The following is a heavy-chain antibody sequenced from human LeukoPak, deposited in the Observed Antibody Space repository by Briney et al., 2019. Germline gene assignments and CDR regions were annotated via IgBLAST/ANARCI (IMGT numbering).Heavy chain of an antibody. D-gene: IGHD2-15*01. CDR2: INQGGSEK. V-gene: IGHV3-7*01. Sequence: PGGSLRLSCAASGFTFSTYWMTWVRQAPGKGLEWVANINQGGSEKYYVDSVKGRFTISRDNAKNSLYLQMNSLRAEDTALYYCATGVVVASTPISDAFDIWGQGTVVTVSS. CDR1: GFTFSTYW. J-gene: IGHJ3*02. CDR3: ATGVVVASTPISDAFDI.